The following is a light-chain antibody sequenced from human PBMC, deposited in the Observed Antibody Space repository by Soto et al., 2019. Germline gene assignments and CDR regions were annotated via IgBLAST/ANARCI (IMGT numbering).Light chain of an antibody. J-gene: IGKJ5*01. V-gene: IGKV1-9*01. CDR3: QQLNAYPLT. CDR1: QGISSY. CDR2: GAS. Sequence: DIQLTQSPSFLSASVGDRVTITCRASQGISSYLAWFQQKPGGAPNLLIYGASTLQSGVPSRFSGSGSGTDFTLTISNLQPEDFATYYCQQLNAYPLTFGQGTRLEI.